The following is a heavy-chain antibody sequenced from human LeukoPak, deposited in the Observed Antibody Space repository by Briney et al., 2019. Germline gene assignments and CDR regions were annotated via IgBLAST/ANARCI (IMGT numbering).Heavy chain of an antibody. Sequence: NPSETLSLTCTVSGGSISSGDYYWSWIRQPPGKGMEWIGYIYYSGSTYYNPSLKSRVTISVDTSKNQFSLKLSSVTAAATAVYYCAREMSCYLYYYYGMDVWGQGTTVTVSS. J-gene: IGHJ6*02. D-gene: IGHD3-10*01. CDR3: AREMSCYLYYYYGMDV. CDR2: IYYSGST. V-gene: IGHV4-30-4*01. CDR1: GGSISSGDYY.